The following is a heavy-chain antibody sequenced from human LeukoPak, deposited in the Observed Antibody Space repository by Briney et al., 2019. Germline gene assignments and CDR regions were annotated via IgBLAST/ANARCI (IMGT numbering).Heavy chain of an antibody. CDR1: GFTFSDLG. D-gene: IGHD3-22*01. J-gene: IGHJ4*02. V-gene: IGHV3-30*02. CDR3: AKGYDSSGYYSPLDY. Sequence: GGSLRLSCAASGFTFSDLGMHWVRQAPGKGLEWVAFIRYDGSNKYYADSVKGRFTISRDNSKNTLYLQMNSLRAEDTAVYYCAKGYDSSGYYSPLDYWGQGTLVTVSS. CDR2: IRYDGSNK.